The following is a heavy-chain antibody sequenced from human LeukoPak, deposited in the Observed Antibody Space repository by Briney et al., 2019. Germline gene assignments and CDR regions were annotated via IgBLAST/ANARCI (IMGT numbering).Heavy chain of an antibody. Sequence: PGGSLRLSCAAPGFTVSDNYVIWVRQAPGKGLEWVSTVYSGGLTYYADPVKGRFTISRDNSKNTLYLQMSSLRAEDTAVYYCVRDRWPGLGDFWGQGTTVTVSS. D-gene: IGHD6-19*01. V-gene: IGHV3-66*01. J-gene: IGHJ6*02. CDR2: VYSGGLT. CDR1: GFTVSDNY. CDR3: VRDRWPGLGDF.